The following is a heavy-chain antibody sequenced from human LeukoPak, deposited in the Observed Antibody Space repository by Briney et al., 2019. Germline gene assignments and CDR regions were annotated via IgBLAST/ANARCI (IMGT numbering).Heavy chain of an antibody. V-gene: IGHV7-4-1*02. D-gene: IGHD3-10*01. J-gene: IGHJ4*02. CDR3: ARESPIITPPFDY. Sequence: ASVRVSCKASGYTFTTYAMNWVRQAPGQGLEWMGWINTNTGNPTYAQDFTGRFVFSLDTSVSTAYLQISSLKAEDTAVYYCARESPIITPPFDYWGQGTLVTVSP. CDR1: GYTFTTYA. CDR2: INTNTGNP.